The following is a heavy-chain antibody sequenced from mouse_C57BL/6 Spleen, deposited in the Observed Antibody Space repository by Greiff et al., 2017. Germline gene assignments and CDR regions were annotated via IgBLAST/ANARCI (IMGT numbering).Heavy chain of an antibody. V-gene: IGHV1-81*01. D-gene: IGHD1-1*01. Sequence: VQLVESGAELARPGASVKLSCKASGYTFTSSGISWVQQRTGQGLEWIGEIYPRSGNTYYNEKFKGKATLTADKSSSTAYMELRSLTSEDSAVYFCARFDLVTTVVAPYWYFDVWGTGTTVTVSS. J-gene: IGHJ1*03. CDR1: GYTFTSSG. CDR3: ARFDLVTTVVAPYWYFDV. CDR2: IYPRSGNT.